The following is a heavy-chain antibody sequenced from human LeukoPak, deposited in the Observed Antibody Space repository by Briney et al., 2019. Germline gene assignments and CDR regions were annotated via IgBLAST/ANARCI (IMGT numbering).Heavy chain of an antibody. J-gene: IGHJ4*02. CDR1: GGSISSSSYY. CDR3: ARYQMGTMFAV. V-gene: IGHV4-39*07. Sequence: SETLSLTCTVSGGSISSSSYYWGWIRQPPGKGLEWIGSIYYSGSAYYNPSLRSRITMSLDTSENQLSLKLYSVTAADTAIYYCARYQMGTMFAVWGQGTLVTISS. D-gene: IGHD5-24*01. CDR2: IYYSGSA.